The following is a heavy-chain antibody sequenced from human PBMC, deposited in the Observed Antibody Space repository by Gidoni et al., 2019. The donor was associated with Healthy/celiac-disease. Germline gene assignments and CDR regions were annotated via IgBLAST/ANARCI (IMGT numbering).Heavy chain of an antibody. CDR1: GCSISSYY. V-gene: IGHV4-59*01. D-gene: IGHD4-17*01. Sequence: QVQLQESGPGLVKPSETLSLTCTVSGCSISSYYWSWIRQPPGKGLEWIGYIYYSGSTNYNPSLKSRVTISVDTSKNQFSLKLSSVTAADTAVYYCARATVTTGFSYYYYMDVWGKGTTVTVSS. CDR3: ARATVTTGFSYYYYMDV. CDR2: IYYSGST. J-gene: IGHJ6*03.